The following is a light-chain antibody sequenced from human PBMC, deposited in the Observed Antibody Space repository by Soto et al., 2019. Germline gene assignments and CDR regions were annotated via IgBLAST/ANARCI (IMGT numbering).Light chain of an antibody. CDR2: AAS. V-gene: IGKV3D-15*01. Sequence: EGVMTQSPATLSVSPGDRATLSCRAIQTISSTYLAWYQQNPGQAPRLLIYAASTRATGVPVRFSGSGSGTEFTLTISSLQSEDFAVYYCQQYNNWLALTFGGGTKVDIK. J-gene: IGKJ4*01. CDR3: QQYNNWLALT. CDR1: QTISSTY.